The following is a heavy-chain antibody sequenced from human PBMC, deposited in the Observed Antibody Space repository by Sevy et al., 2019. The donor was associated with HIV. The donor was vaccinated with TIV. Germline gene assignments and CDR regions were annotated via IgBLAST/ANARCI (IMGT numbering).Heavy chain of an antibody. Sequence: ASVKVSCKASGYTFTGYYMHWVRQAPGQGLEWMGWINPNSGGTNYAQKFQGRVTMTRDTSISTAYMELSRLRSDDTAVYYCARDPFRVILVVPAARTTGYYYGMDVWGQGTTVTVSS. D-gene: IGHD2-2*01. V-gene: IGHV1-2*02. J-gene: IGHJ6*02. CDR3: ARDPFRVILVVPAARTTGYYYGMDV. CDR1: GYTFTGYY. CDR2: INPNSGGT.